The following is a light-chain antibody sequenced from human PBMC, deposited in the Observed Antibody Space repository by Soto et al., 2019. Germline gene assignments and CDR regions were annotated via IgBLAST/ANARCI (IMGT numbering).Light chain of an antibody. J-gene: IGKJ4*01. CDR2: GAP. CDR1: QGISNF. Sequence: IQMTQSPSSLSTSLGDRVTITCRASQGISNFLAWYQQKPGKVPSLLIYGAPTLQSGVPSRFSGSGSGTDFTLAISNVQPEDVATYYCQRYDSVPFTFGGGTKVDIK. CDR3: QRYDSVPFT. V-gene: IGKV1-27*01.